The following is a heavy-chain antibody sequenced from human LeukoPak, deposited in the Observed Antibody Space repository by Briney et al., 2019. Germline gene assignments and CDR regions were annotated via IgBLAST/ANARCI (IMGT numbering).Heavy chain of an antibody. J-gene: IGHJ5*02. CDR1: GFTFSDYY. Sequence: GGSLRLSCAASGFTFSDYYMSWIRQAPGKGLEWVSYISSSGSTIYYADSVKGRFTISRDNAKNSLYPQMNSLRAEDTAVYYCARVSTAPSSMVRGNWFDPWGQGTLVTVSS. D-gene: IGHD3-10*01. V-gene: IGHV3-11*01. CDR3: ARVSTAPSSMVRGNWFDP. CDR2: ISSSGSTI.